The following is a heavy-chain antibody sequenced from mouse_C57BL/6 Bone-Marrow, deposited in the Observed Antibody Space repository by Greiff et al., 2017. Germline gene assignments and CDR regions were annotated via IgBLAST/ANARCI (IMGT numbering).Heavy chain of an antibody. CDR1: GYTFTSYW. D-gene: IGHD2-5*01. Sequence: QVQLKQSGAELVKPGASVKMSCKASGYTFTSYWITWVKQRPGQGLEWIGDIYPGSGSTNYNEKFKSKATLTVDTSSSTAYMQLSSLTSEDSAVYYCARPYYSNYWYFDVWVTGTTVTVSS. CDR2: IYPGSGST. J-gene: IGHJ1*03. V-gene: IGHV1-55*01. CDR3: ARPYYSNYWYFDV.